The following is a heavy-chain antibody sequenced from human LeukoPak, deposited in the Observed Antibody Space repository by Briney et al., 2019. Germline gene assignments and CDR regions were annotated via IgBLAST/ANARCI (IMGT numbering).Heavy chain of an antibody. J-gene: IGHJ4*02. CDR2: ISYDGSNK. CDR3: ARGVGIVVVPAAMDY. CDR1: GFTFSSYA. D-gene: IGHD2-2*01. V-gene: IGHV3-30*04. Sequence: PGGSLRLSCAASGFTFSSYAMHWVRQAPGKGLEWVAVISYDGSNKYYADSVKGRFTISGDNSKNTLYLQMNSLRAEDTAVYYCARGVGIVVVPAAMDYWGQGTLVTVSS.